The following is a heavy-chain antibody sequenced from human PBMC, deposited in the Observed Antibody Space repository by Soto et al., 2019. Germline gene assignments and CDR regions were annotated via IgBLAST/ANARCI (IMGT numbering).Heavy chain of an antibody. V-gene: IGHV3-64D*06. D-gene: IGHD2-15*01. CDR2: ISGSGGNI. Sequence: GGSLRLSCSGSGFTFSHHSLYWVRQPPGKGLQCVSSISGSGGNIYYAESVKGRFTISRDNSKNTLYLQMTSLSSEDSAVYYCVKVSGYCTGGSCFSYFDYWGQGTPVTVSS. CDR3: VKVSGYCTGGSCFSYFDY. J-gene: IGHJ4*02. CDR1: GFTFSHHS.